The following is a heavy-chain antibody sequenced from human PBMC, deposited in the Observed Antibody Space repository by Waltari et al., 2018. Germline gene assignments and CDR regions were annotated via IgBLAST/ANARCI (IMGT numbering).Heavy chain of an antibody. J-gene: IGHJ4*02. Sequence: EVQLVESGGGLVQPGGSLRLSCVASGFTFGDYWMHWVRQPPGKGLEWVSRINSDGGYISYTDSVKGRFTISRDNAKNTLFLQLNSLRAEDTAVYYCARKGGRGYPYGPFYYDHWGQGTLVTVSP. CDR2: INSDGGYI. V-gene: IGHV3-74*01. CDR3: ARKGGRGYPYGPFYYDH. CDR1: GFTFGDYW. D-gene: IGHD5-18*01.